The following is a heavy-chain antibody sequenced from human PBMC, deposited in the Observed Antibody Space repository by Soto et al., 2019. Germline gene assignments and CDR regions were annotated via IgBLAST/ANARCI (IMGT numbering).Heavy chain of an antibody. Sequence: QVQLVQSGAEVKKPGASVKVSCKASGYTFTSYAMHWVRQAPGQRLEWMGWINAGNGNTKYSQKFQGRVTITRDTSASTAYMELSSLGSEDTAVYYCARNLYDFWSGPTSWESWFDPWGQGTLVTVSS. V-gene: IGHV1-3*01. CDR1: GYTFTSYA. CDR3: ARNLYDFWSGPTSWESWFDP. CDR2: INAGNGNT. J-gene: IGHJ5*02. D-gene: IGHD3-3*01.